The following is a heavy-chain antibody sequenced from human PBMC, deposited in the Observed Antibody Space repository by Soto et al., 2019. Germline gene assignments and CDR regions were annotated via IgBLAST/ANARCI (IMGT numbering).Heavy chain of an antibody. Sequence: GGSLRLSCAASGFTFRSYAMNWVRQAPGKGPEWVSHISVTGDTYYADSVKGRFTISRDNSKNTLFLQMSSLRAEDTAVYYCAKSLNTATSFDYWGQGTPVTVSS. CDR2: ISVTGDT. CDR3: AKSLNTATSFDY. CDR1: GFTFRSYA. V-gene: IGHV3-23*01. J-gene: IGHJ4*02.